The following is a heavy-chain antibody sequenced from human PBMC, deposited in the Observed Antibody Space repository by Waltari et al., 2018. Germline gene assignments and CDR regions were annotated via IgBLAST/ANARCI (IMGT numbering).Heavy chain of an antibody. CDR2: INAAHGTT. J-gene: IGHJ5*02. V-gene: IGHV1-3*01. D-gene: IGHD3-22*01. CDR1: GYPFPLYG. CDR3: ARDSDYYDSSGYGNWFDP. Sequence: QVQLVQSGAEVKKPGASVKVSCKTSGYPFPLYGLHWIRQAPGQGLEWMGWINAAHGTTKYSQKFQGRLTITRDTSASTIYMELSSLRSEDTAMYYCARDSDYYDSSGYGNWFDPWGQGTLVTVSS.